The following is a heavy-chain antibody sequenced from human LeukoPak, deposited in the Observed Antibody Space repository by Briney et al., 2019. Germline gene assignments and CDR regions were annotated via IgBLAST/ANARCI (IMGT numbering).Heavy chain of an antibody. Sequence: SVKVSCKASGFTFTSSAMQWVRQARGQRLEWIGWIVVGSGNTNYAQKFQERVTITRDMSTSTAYMELSSLRSEDTAVYYCAADSLGRNWYFDLWGRGTLFTVSS. J-gene: IGHJ2*01. CDR3: AADSLGRNWYFDL. D-gene: IGHD3-16*01. CDR2: IVVGSGNT. CDR1: GFTFTSSA. V-gene: IGHV1-58*02.